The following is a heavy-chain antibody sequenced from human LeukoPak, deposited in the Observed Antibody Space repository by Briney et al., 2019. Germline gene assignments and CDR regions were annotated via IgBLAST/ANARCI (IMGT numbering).Heavy chain of an antibody. Sequence: PSETLSLTCTVSGGSLSSSSYYWGWIRQPPGKGLEWIGSIYYSGSTYYNPSLKSRVTISVDTSKNQFSLRLSSVTAADTAVYYCASPPHFDWSPTDYWGQGTLVTVSS. CDR2: IYYSGST. CDR1: GGSLSSSSYY. V-gene: IGHV4-39*01. J-gene: IGHJ4*02. CDR3: ASPPHFDWSPTDY. D-gene: IGHD3-9*01.